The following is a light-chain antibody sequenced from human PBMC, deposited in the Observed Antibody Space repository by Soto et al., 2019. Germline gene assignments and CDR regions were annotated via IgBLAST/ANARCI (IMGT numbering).Light chain of an antibody. Sequence: DIVLTQTPLSSPVTLGQPASFSCRSSRSLLHSDGNTYLSWLHQRPGQPPRILIYQISKRLSGVPYRFSGSGAGTSVTLKNSSVEAQDVGIYFCMQSLQLRTFGQGTNVEIK. J-gene: IGKJ1*01. CDR3: MQSLQLRT. CDR1: RSLLHSDGNTY. V-gene: IGKV2-24*01. CDR2: QIS.